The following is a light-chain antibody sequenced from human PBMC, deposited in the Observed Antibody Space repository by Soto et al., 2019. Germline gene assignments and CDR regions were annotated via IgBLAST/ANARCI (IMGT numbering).Light chain of an antibody. Sequence: DIQMTQSPSTLSASAGDRVTITCRASQSISPYLAWYQQKPGKAPKLLIYMASSLQSGVPSRFSGSGSGTEFTLTISSLQPDDLATYYCQQSNSYPWTFGQGTQVDIK. CDR1: QSISPY. CDR2: MAS. V-gene: IGKV1-5*03. CDR3: QQSNSYPWT. J-gene: IGKJ1*01.